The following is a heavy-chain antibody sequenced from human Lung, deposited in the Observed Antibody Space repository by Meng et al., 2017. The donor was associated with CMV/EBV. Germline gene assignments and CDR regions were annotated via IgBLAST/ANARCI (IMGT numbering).Heavy chain of an antibody. Sequence: GEXXKISCAASGFTFDDYGMAWVRQAPGKGLEWVSGINRNGGSKGYVDSVKGRFTISRDNAKNSLHLQMNSLRAEDTAFYYCARRRELFYFDYWGQGVLVTVSS. V-gene: IGHV3-20*04. CDR1: GFTFDDYG. D-gene: IGHD1-7*01. CDR3: ARRRELFYFDY. CDR2: INRNGGSK. J-gene: IGHJ4*02.